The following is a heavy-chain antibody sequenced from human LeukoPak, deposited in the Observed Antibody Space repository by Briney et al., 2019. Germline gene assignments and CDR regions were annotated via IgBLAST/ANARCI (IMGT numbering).Heavy chain of an antibody. Sequence: GGSLRLSCAASGFTFSGYAMSWVRRAPGKGLEWVSAISGSGGSTYYADSVKGRFTISRDNSKNTLYLQMNSLRAEDTAVYYCAKAKAVAGFPPDYWGQGTLVTVSS. CDR3: AKAKAVAGFPPDY. D-gene: IGHD6-19*01. CDR2: ISGSGGST. V-gene: IGHV3-23*01. J-gene: IGHJ4*02. CDR1: GFTFSGYA.